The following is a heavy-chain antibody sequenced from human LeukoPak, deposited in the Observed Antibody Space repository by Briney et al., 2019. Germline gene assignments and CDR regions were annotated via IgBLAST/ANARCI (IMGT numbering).Heavy chain of an antibody. CDR1: GGSISSYY. CDR3: ARWNYDILLRSMDV. Sequence: SETLSLTCTVSGGSISSYYWNWIRQPPGEGLEWIGYIYYSGTTNYNPSLKSRVTMSVDTSKNQFSLKLSSVTAADTALYYCARWNYDILLRSMDVWGQGTTVTVSS. J-gene: IGHJ6*02. V-gene: IGHV4-59*01. CDR2: IYYSGTT. D-gene: IGHD3-9*01.